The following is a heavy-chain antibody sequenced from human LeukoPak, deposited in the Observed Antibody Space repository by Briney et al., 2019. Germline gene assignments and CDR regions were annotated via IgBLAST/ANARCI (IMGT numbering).Heavy chain of an antibody. J-gene: IGHJ4*02. CDR3: AAATISEYYFDY. CDR1: GGSISSYY. V-gene: IGHV4-59*01. Sequence: SETLSLTCTVSGGSISSYYWSWIRQPPGKGLEWIGYIYYSGSTNYNPSLKSRVTISVDTSKNQFSLKLSSVTAADTAVYYCAAATISEYYFDYWGQGTLVTVSS. CDR2: IYYSGST. D-gene: IGHD5-12*01.